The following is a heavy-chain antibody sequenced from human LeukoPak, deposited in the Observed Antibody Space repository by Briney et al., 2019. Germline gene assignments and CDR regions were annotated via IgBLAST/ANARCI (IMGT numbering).Heavy chain of an antibody. CDR2: ISYDGSNK. Sequence: PGRSLRLSCAASGFTFSSFAMHWVRQAPGKGLEWVAVISYDGSNKYYADSVKGRFTISRDNSKNTLYLQMNSLRAEDTAVYYCAKESSPDYDSSGYYFDYWGQGTLVTVSS. J-gene: IGHJ4*02. CDR1: GFTFSSFA. CDR3: AKESSPDYDSSGYYFDY. D-gene: IGHD3-22*01. V-gene: IGHV3-30*18.